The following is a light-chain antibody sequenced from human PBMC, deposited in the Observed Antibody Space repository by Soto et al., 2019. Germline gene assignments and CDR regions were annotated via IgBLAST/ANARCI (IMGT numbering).Light chain of an antibody. J-gene: IGKJ1*01. Sequence: EIVLTQSPATLSLSPGERATLSCRASQSLSSYLAWYQHKPGQAPRLLIYDASHRATGIPARFSGIGSGTDFTLTISSLEPEEFAVYYCQQRSNWPRGTFGQGTKVEIK. V-gene: IGKV3-11*01. CDR2: DAS. CDR1: QSLSSY. CDR3: QQRSNWPRGT.